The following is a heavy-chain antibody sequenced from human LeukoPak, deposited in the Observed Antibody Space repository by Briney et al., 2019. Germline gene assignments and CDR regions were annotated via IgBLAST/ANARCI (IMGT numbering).Heavy chain of an antibody. CDR2: IIPIFGTA. Sequence: SVKVSCKASGGTFSSYAISWVRQAPGQGLEWMGGIIPIFGTANYTQKFQGRVTITADESTSTAYMELSSLRSEDTAVYYCASYYSSGWDFDYWGQGTLVTVSS. J-gene: IGHJ4*02. CDR1: GGTFSSYA. CDR3: ASYYSSGWDFDY. D-gene: IGHD6-19*01. V-gene: IGHV1-69*01.